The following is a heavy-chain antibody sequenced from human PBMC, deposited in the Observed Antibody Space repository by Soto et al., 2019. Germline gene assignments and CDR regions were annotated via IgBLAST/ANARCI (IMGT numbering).Heavy chain of an antibody. V-gene: IGHV4-38-2*01. Sequence: SETLSLTCAVSGYSISSGYHWGWIRQPPGKVLEWLGYISQSGATYYNPSLERRVTISMDTSKNAFSLNLSSVTADDTAVYYCARGIWNIEEMIYGFYFDPWGPGTLVTVSS. CDR3: ARGIWNIEEMIYGFYFDP. J-gene: IGHJ5*02. D-gene: IGHD2-8*01. CDR1: GYSISSGYH. CDR2: ISQSGAT.